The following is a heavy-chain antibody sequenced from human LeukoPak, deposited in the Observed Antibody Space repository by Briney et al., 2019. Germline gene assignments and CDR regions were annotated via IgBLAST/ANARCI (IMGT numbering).Heavy chain of an antibody. CDR3: ARGAIVGATILFDY. V-gene: IGHV3-20*04. CDR1: GFTFDDYG. J-gene: IGHJ4*02. CDR2: INWNGGST. Sequence: GGSLRLSCAASGFTFDDYGMSWVRQSPGKGLEWVSGINWNGGSTGYADSVKGRFTISRDNAKNSLYLQMKSLRAEDTALYYCARGAIVGATILFDYWGQGTLVTVSS. D-gene: IGHD1-26*01.